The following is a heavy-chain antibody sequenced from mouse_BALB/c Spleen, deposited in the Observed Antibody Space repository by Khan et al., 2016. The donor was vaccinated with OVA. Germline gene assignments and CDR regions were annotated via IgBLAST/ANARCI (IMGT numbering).Heavy chain of an antibody. D-gene: IGHD1-1*01. J-gene: IGHJ3*01. Sequence: EVELVESVGDLVKPGGSLKLSCAASGFTFSTYGMSWVRQTPDKRLEWVATVSTGGSYTYYPDSVKGRFTISRDNAKNTLYLQMSGLKSEDTAMFYCTRLAYYYDSEGFAYWGQGTLGTVSA. CDR2: VSTGGSYT. CDR3: TRLAYYYDSEGFAY. CDR1: GFTFSTYG. V-gene: IGHV5-6*01.